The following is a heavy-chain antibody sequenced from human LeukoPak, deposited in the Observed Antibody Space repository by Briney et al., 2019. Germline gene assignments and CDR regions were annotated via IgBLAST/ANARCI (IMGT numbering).Heavy chain of an antibody. CDR2: ISGSGGST. CDR3: AKDYDLGSGSYSDYYYYYMDV. V-gene: IGHV3-23*01. Sequence: GGSLRLSCAASGFTFSSYAMSWVRQAPGKGLEWVSAISGSGGSTYYADFVKGRFTISRDNSKNTLYLQMNSLRAEDTAVYYCAKDYDLGSGSYSDYYYYYMDVWGKGTTVTVSS. CDR1: GFTFSSYA. J-gene: IGHJ6*03. D-gene: IGHD1-26*01.